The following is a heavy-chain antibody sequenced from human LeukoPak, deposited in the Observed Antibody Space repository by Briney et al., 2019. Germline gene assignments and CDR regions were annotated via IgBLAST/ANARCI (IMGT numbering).Heavy chain of an antibody. Sequence: ASVKVSCKASGYTFTGYHMHWVRLAPGQGLEWMGRINPNSGDTNYAQKLQGRVTMTTDTSTSTAYMELRSLRSDDTAVYYCARDEDYHILTGYERFDYWGQGTLVTVSS. CDR1: GYTFTGYH. CDR2: INPNSGDT. CDR3: ARDEDYHILTGYERFDY. D-gene: IGHD3-9*01. V-gene: IGHV1-2*06. J-gene: IGHJ4*02.